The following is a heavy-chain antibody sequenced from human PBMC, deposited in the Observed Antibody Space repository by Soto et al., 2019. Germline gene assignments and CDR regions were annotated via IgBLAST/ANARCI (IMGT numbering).Heavy chain of an antibody. CDR3: ARGRYGDY. CDR2: ISAHNGNT. Sequence: QVHLVQSGGEVKKPGASVKVSCKGSGYDFTTYGITWVRQAPGQGLEWMAWISAHNGNTDYAQKLQGRVTVTRDTSTSTAYMELRSLRSDDTAMYYCARGRYGDYWGQGALVTVSS. CDR1: GYDFTTYG. D-gene: IGHD1-1*01. J-gene: IGHJ4*02. V-gene: IGHV1-18*01.